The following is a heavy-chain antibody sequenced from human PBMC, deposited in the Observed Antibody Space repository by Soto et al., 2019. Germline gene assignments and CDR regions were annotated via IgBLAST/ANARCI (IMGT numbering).Heavy chain of an antibody. V-gene: IGHV3-23*01. Sequence: AGGSLRLSCAASGFTFSSYAMSWVRQAPGKGLEWVSAISGSGGSTYYADSVKGRFTISRDNSKNTLYLQMNSLRAEDTAVYYCAKDSSGWYGGWFDPWGQGTLVTVSS. CDR1: GFTFSSYA. D-gene: IGHD6-19*01. CDR2: ISGSGGST. J-gene: IGHJ5*02. CDR3: AKDSSGWYGGWFDP.